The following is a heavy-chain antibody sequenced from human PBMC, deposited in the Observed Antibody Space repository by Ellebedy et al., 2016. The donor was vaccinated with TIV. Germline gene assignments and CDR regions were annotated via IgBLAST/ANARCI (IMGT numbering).Heavy chain of an antibody. V-gene: IGHV4-61*01. CDR1: GGSVSSGSHY. J-gene: IGHJ6*02. Sequence: SETLSLTCTVSGGSVSSGSHYWNWIRQPPGKGLEWIGYSYYIGTNNYNPSLKSRVTISEDISKNQFSLRLNSVTAADTALYYCAGGSYTPYGMDVWGRGTTVIVSS. D-gene: IGHD1-26*01. CDR2: SYYIGTN. CDR3: AGGSYTPYGMDV.